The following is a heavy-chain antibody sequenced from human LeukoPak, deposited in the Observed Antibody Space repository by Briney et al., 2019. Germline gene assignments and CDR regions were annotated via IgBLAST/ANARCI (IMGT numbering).Heavy chain of an antibody. CDR3: ARHRFDY. CDR2: INHSGST. CDR1: GGSFSGYY. V-gene: IGHV4-34*01. Sequence: SETLSLTCAVYGGSFSGYYWSWIRQPPGKGLEWIGEINHSGSTNYNPSLKSRVTISVDTSKNQFSLKLSSVTAADTAVYYCARHRFDYWGQGTLVTVSS. J-gene: IGHJ4*02.